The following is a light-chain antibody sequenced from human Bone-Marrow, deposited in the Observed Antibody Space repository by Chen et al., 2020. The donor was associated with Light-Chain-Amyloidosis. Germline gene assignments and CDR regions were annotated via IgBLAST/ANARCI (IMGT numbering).Light chain of an antibody. CDR1: DLPTKY. J-gene: IGLJ2*01. V-gene: IGLV3-25*03. CDR2: RDT. Sequence: SYELTQPPSVSVSPGQPARITCSGDDLPTKYAYWYQQKPGQAPVLVIHRDTDRPSGISERFSGSSSGTTATLTISGVQAEDEADYHCQSADSSGTYEVIFGGGTKLTVL. CDR3: QSADSSGTYEVI.